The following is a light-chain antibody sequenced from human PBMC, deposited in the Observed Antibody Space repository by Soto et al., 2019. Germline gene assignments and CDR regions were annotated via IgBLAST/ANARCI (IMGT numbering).Light chain of an antibody. J-gene: IGLJ1*01. CDR3: SSYTTTSTRNV. CDR1: SSDVGGYNY. V-gene: IGLV2-14*01. CDR2: DVS. Sequence: QSALTQPASVSGSPGQSITISCTGTSSDVGGYNYVSWYQLHPGKAPKVMIYDVSNRPSGVSNRFSGSKSGNTASLTISGLQAEDEADYYCSSYTTTSTRNVFGTGTKVTVL.